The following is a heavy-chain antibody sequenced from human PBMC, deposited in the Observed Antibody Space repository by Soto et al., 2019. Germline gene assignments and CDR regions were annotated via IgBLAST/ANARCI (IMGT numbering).Heavy chain of an antibody. J-gene: IGHJ5*02. Sequence: ASVKVSCKASGYTFTSYDINWVRQATGQGLEWMGWMNPNSGNTGYAQKFQGRVTMTRNTSISTAYMELSSLRSEDTAVYYCARGLGEKSGWYPNWFDPWGQGTLVTV. CDR1: GYTFTSYD. D-gene: IGHD6-19*01. CDR2: MNPNSGNT. V-gene: IGHV1-8*01. CDR3: ARGLGEKSGWYPNWFDP.